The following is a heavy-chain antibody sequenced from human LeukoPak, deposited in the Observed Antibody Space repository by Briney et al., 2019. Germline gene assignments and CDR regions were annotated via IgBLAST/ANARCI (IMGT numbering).Heavy chain of an antibody. J-gene: IGHJ5*02. V-gene: IGHV4-34*01. Sequence: SETLALTCAVHGGSVSGYYWSLIRQRPGKGLELVWEINHSGNPHYNPSLKSRATISVDTSKNQFSLKLSSVTAADTAVYYCERESRRRYCSCTSCFSYWFDPWGQGTLVTVSS. CDR2: INHSGNP. CDR1: GGSVSGYY. D-gene: IGHD2-2*01. CDR3: ERESRRRYCSCTSCFSYWFDP.